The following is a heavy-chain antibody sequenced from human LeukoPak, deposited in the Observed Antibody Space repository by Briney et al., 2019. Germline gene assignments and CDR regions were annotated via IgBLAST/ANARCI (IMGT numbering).Heavy chain of an antibody. CDR2: ISYDGSDK. CDR3: AKIRVVFNWNYAYYFDS. V-gene: IGHV3-30*18. J-gene: IGHJ4*02. Sequence: GRSLRLSCAASGFTFSDYGMHWVRQAPGKGLEWVAVISYDGSDKYYADSVKGRFTISRDNSKNTLYLQMNSLRTEDAALYYCAKIRVVFNWNYAYYFDSWGQGTLVTVSS. CDR1: GFTFSDYG. D-gene: IGHD1-7*01.